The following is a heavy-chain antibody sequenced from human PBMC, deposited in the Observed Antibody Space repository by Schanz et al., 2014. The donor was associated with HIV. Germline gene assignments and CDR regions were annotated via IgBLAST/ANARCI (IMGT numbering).Heavy chain of an antibody. D-gene: IGHD3-22*01. CDR1: GGTFMTYA. CDR3: ARKWFNWLDP. Sequence: QVQLVQSGAEVQKPGSSVKVSCKASGGTFMTYAISWVRQAPGQGLEWMGGIIPVFGTTNYAQKFQGRVTITADESTSTVYMELSSLRSEDTAVYFCARKWFNWLDPWGQGAQVIVSS. CDR2: IIPVFGTT. V-gene: IGHV1-69*01. J-gene: IGHJ5*02.